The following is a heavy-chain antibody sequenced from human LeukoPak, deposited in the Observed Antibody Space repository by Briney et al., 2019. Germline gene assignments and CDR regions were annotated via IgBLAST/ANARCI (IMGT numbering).Heavy chain of an antibody. CDR3: ARGYYYDTSGYSLPLDY. Sequence: PGGSLRLSCAASGFTFSSYAMSWVRQAPGKGLEWVAGISDSGGNTYYADSVKGRFTISRDNSKNTLFLQMSSLRAEDTAVYYCARGYYYDTSGYSLPLDYWGQGTLLTVSS. CDR1: GFTFSSYA. CDR2: ISDSGGNT. V-gene: IGHV3-23*01. J-gene: IGHJ4*02. D-gene: IGHD3-22*01.